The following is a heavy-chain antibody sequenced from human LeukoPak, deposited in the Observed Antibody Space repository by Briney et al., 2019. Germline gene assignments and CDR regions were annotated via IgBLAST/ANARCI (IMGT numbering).Heavy chain of an antibody. CDR1: VGSFSGYY. J-gene: IGHJ6*04. CDR3: ARGYYGSGSHCCHVDV. D-gene: IGHD3-10*01. Sequence: SETLSLTCAVYVGSFSGYYLSWIRQPPGKGLEWIGEINHSGSTNYNSSLKSRVTISVDTSKNQFSLKLSSVTAADTAVYYCARGYYGSGSHCCHVDVWGKGTTITVSA. CDR2: INHSGST. V-gene: IGHV4-34*01.